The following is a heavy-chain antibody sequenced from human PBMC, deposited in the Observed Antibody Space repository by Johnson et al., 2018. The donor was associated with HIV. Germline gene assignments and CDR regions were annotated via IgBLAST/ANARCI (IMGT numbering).Heavy chain of an antibody. CDR2: IGGSGGST. CDR1: GFTFSNSA. V-gene: IGHV3-23*04. D-gene: IGHD3-22*01. CDR3: AKVGYYYDSSGYYYGAFDI. Sequence: VQLVESGGGLVQPGGSLRPSCAASGFTFSNSAMSWVRQAPGKGLEWASGIGGSGGSTDYADSVKGRFTISRDNSKNTLYLERTILSAEYTAVYYCAKVGYYYDSSGYYYGAFDIWGQGTMVTVSS. J-gene: IGHJ3*02.